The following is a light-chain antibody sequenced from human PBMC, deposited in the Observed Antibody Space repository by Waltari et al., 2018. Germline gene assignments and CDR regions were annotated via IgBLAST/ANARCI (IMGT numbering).Light chain of an antibody. V-gene: IGKV1-5*03. CDR1: QSIYNW. Sequence: MQMTQSPSTLSASIGDTVTITCRAKQSIYNWLAWYQVTPGKAPKLLIYEASTLVSGIPSRFSGSGSDTEFTLTISNLQPADFGHHYCQNYYTYLMTFGGGTTVEIK. J-gene: IGKJ4*01. CDR2: EAS. CDR3: QNYYTYLMT.